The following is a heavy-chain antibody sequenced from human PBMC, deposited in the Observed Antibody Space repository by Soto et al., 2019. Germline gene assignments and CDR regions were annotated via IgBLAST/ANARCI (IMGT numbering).Heavy chain of an antibody. D-gene: IGHD2-2*01. J-gene: IGHJ5*02. V-gene: IGHV1-18*01. CDR2: ISLYSDGT. CDR3: ARVVPGAEAWFGP. CDR1: ADSFSSYG. Sequence: QVQLVQSGAEVKEPGSAVKVSCKAPADSFSSYGISWVRQAPGQGLEWMGWISLYSDGTNYAQKFQGRVPMTTDTSTTTAYMELRSLRSDDTAVYYCARVVPGAEAWFGPWGQGTLVTVSS.